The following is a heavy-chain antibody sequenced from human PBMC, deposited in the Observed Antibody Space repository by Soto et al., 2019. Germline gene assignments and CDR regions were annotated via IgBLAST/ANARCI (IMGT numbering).Heavy chain of an antibody. V-gene: IGHV3-15*01. J-gene: IGHJ1*01. CDR2: IKSKKDGGAT. CDR3: TTDYYDATGYYGYFQY. CDR1: GFTFSNAW. Sequence: EVQLVESGGGLVEPGGSLRLSCAASGFTFSNAWMSWVRQAPGKGLEWVGRIKSKKDGGATDFAAPVKSRFAISRDDSKNTLYLQMNSLKTEDTAVYFCTTDYYDATGYYGYFQYWGQGTLLTVSS. D-gene: IGHD3-22*01.